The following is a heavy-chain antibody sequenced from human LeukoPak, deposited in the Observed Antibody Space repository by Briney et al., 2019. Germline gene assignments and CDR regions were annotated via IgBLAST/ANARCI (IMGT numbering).Heavy chain of an antibody. Sequence: PSETLSLTCAVYGGSFSGYYWSWIRQPPGKGLKCIGEINHSGSTNYNPSLKSRVTISVDTSKNQFSLKLSSVTAADTAVYYCARGPSGYDWLTWFDPWGQGTLVTVSS. CDR2: INHSGST. CDR3: ARGPSGYDWLTWFDP. CDR1: GGSFSGYY. J-gene: IGHJ5*02. D-gene: IGHD5-12*01. V-gene: IGHV4-34*01.